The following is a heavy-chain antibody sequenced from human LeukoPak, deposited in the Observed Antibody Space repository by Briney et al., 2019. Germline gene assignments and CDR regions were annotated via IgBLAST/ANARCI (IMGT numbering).Heavy chain of an antibody. CDR2: INSDGSST. Sequence: GGSLRLSCAASGFTFSSYWMHWVCQAPGKGLGWVSRINSDGSSTSYADSVKGRFTISRDNSKNTLYLQMNSLRVEDTAVYYCAKGYGWEASYYYYYMDVWGKGTTVTISS. CDR3: AKGYGWEASYYYYYMDV. V-gene: IGHV3-74*01. D-gene: IGHD2-8*02. J-gene: IGHJ6*03. CDR1: GFTFSSYW.